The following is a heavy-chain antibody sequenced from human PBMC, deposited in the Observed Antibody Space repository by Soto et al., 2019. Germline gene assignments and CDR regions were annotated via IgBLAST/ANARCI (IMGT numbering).Heavy chain of an antibody. J-gene: IGHJ6*02. Sequence: GGSLRLSCAASGFTFSDYYMSWIRQAPGKGLEWVSYISSSSSYTNYADSVKGRFTISRDNAKNSLYLQMNSLRAEDTAVYYCARDSKPGYYDFWSGYYRPPPVYGMDVWGQGTTVTVSS. CDR3: ARDSKPGYYDFWSGYYRPPPVYGMDV. CDR2: ISSSSSYT. CDR1: GFTFSDYY. D-gene: IGHD3-3*01. V-gene: IGHV3-11*06.